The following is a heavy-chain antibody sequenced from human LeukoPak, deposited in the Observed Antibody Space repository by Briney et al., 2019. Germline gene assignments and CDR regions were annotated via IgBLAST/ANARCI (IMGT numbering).Heavy chain of an antibody. V-gene: IGHV3-53*01. D-gene: IGHD4-17*01. CDR3: ASRDYGDYPYFDH. CDR2: IYTGDST. J-gene: IGHJ4*02. Sequence: GGSLRLSCAASGFTVSRKYMTWVRQAPGKGLERVSLIYTGDSTYYADSVKGRFTVSRDISKNTLYLQMNSLRAEDTAVFYCASRDYGDYPYFDHWGRGTLVIVSS. CDR1: GFTVSRKY.